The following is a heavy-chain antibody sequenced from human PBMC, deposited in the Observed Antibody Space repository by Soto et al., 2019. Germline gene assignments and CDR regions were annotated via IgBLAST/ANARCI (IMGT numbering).Heavy chain of an antibody. CDR2: IYYSGST. D-gene: IGHD3-3*01. CDR1: GGSISSSSYY. Sequence: SETLSLTCTVSGGSISSSSYYWGWIRQPPGKGLEWIGSIYYSGSTNYNPSLKSRVTISVDTSKNQFSLKLSSVTAADTAVYYCARDKRTYYDFWSGYSDDENYYYYYMDVWGKGTTVTVSS. CDR3: ARDKRTYYDFWSGYSDDENYYYYYMDV. J-gene: IGHJ6*03. V-gene: IGHV4-39*07.